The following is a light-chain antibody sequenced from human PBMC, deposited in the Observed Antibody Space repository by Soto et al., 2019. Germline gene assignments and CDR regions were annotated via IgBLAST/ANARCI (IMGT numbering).Light chain of an antibody. Sequence: DIQMTQSPSTLSASVGDRVTITCRASQSISSWLAWYQQKPGKAPKLLIYDASSLESGVPSRFSGSGSGTEFTLTISRLQTDDFATYYCQQYNSYLWTFGQGTKVDIK. CDR1: QSISSW. CDR2: DAS. V-gene: IGKV1-5*01. J-gene: IGKJ1*01. CDR3: QQYNSYLWT.